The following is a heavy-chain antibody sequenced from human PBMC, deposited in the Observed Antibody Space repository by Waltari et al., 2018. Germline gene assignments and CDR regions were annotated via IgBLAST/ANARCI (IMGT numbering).Heavy chain of an antibody. V-gene: IGHV1-18*01. J-gene: IGHJ4*02. CDR2: GSANNCNT. CDR1: GYTFTSYG. CDR3: AGGEVYFDY. Sequence: QVQLVQSGAAVKKPGASVKVSCKASGYTFTSYGISGVRQVPGQGPEWMRWGSANNCNTNDERKRKFRVTMATIASTSRAYVELGSLKSDNTAVYCCAGGEVYFDYWGQGTLVTVSS.